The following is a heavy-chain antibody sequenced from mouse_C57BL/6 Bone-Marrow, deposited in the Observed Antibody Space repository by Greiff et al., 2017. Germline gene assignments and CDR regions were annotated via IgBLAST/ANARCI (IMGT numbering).Heavy chain of an antibody. CDR1: GFTFSSYG. CDR3: ARHGTTVVAPFDD. J-gene: IGHJ2*01. V-gene: IGHV5-6*02. Sequence: EVMLVESGGDLVKPGGSLKLSCAASGFTFSSYGMSWVRQTPDKRLEWVATISSGGSYTYYPDSVKGRFTISRDNAKNTLYLKMSSLKSEDTAMYYCARHGTTVVAPFDDWGQGTTLTVSS. D-gene: IGHD1-1*01. CDR2: ISSGGSYT.